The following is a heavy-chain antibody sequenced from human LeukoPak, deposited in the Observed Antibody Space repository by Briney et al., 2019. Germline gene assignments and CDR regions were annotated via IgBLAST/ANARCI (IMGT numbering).Heavy chain of an antibody. J-gene: IGHJ3*02. CDR2: INHSGST. Sequence: SDTLSLTCAVYGGSFSGYYWSWIRQPPGKGLEWIGEINHSGSTNYNPSLKSRVTISVDTSKNQFSLKLSSVTAADTAEYFCARVIGENVFDIWGQGTMVTVSS. CDR3: ARVIGENVFDI. D-gene: IGHD3-3*01. CDR1: GGSFSGYY. V-gene: IGHV4-34*01.